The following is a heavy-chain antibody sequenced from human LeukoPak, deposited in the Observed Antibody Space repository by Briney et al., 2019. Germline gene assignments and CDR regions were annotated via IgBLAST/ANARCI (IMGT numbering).Heavy chain of an antibody. CDR3: AKSLDTAMPYFDY. CDR1: GFTFSSYG. Sequence: PGRSLRLSCAASGFTFSSYGMHWVRQAPGKGLEWVAVISYDGSNKYYADSVKGRFTISRDNSKNTLYPQMNSLRAEDTAVYYCAKSLDTAMPYFDYWGQGTLVTVSS. CDR2: ISYDGSNK. D-gene: IGHD5-18*01. J-gene: IGHJ4*02. V-gene: IGHV3-30*18.